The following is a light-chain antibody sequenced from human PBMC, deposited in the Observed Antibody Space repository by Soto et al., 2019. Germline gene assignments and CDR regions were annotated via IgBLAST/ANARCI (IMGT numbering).Light chain of an antibody. CDR3: QQSSSWPPIT. V-gene: IGKV3-11*01. CDR2: DTS. J-gene: IGKJ5*01. CDR1: QSVSSY. Sequence: ELVMTQSPATLSLSPGERATLSCRASQSVSSYLAWYQQKPGQAPRLIIYDTSNRATGIPARFSGSGSGTDFTLTISSLEPADFAVYYCQQSSSWPPITFGQGTRLEIK.